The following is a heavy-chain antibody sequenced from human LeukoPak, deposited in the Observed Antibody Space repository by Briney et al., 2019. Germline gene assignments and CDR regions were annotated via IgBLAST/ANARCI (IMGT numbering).Heavy chain of an antibody. CDR3: ARVRYCSSSSCYVYFEY. Sequence: GGSLRLSCAASGFTFSNYWMHWVRQVPGKGLVWVSHINSDGTNTDYADSVKGRFTISRDSAKNTLYLQMNSLRAEDTAVYYCARVRYCSSSSCYVYFEYWGQGTLVTVSS. D-gene: IGHD2-2*01. V-gene: IGHV3-74*01. J-gene: IGHJ4*02. CDR2: INSDGTNT. CDR1: GFTFSNYW.